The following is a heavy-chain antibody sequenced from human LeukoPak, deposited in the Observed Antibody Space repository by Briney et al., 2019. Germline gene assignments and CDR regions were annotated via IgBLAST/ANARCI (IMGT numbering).Heavy chain of an antibody. Sequence: SETLSLTCTVSGGSISTSGYYWGWIRQPPGKGLEWIGTIYFSGSTYYNPSLKSRVTISVDTSKNQFSLKLSSVTAADTAVYYCARASGPFGVVRIPRPYTNWFDPWGQGTLVTVSS. J-gene: IGHJ5*02. V-gene: IGHV4-39*07. CDR1: GGSISTSGYY. CDR3: ARASGPFGVVRIPRPYTNWFDP. D-gene: IGHD3-3*01. CDR2: IYFSGST.